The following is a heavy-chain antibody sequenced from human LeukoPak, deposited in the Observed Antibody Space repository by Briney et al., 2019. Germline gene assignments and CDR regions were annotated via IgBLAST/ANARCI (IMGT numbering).Heavy chain of an antibody. V-gene: IGHV1-2*06. D-gene: IGHD2-21*02. CDR1: GYTFTGYY. CDR3: ARGDSRGDYYYYYMDV. CDR2: VNPNSGGT. J-gene: IGHJ6*03. Sequence: ASVKVSCKASGYTFTGYYMHWVRQAPGHGLEWMGRVNPNSGGTNYAQKFQGRVTMTRDTSISTAYMELSRLRSDDTAVYYCARGDSRGDYYYYYMDVWGKGTTVTVSS.